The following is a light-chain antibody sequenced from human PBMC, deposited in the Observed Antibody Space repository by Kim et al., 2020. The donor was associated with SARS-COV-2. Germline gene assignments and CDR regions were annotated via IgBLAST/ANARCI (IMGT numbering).Light chain of an antibody. CDR1: SSNIGSYT. J-gene: IGLJ3*02. CDR3: AAWDDSLNGWV. V-gene: IGLV1-44*01. CDR2: SND. Sequence: GQKVTISCSGSSSNIGSYTVNWYHQFPGTAPKLLIYSNDQRPSGVPDRFSGSKSGTSASLAISGLQSEDEIDYYCAAWDDSLNGWVFGGGTQLTVL.